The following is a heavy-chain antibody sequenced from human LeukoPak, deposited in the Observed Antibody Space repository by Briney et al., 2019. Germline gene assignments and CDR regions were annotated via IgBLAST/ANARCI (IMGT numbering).Heavy chain of an antibody. CDR2: INPNSGGT. J-gene: IGHJ3*02. CDR3: ARYFYDSSGSSSDAFDI. V-gene: IGHV1-2*02. CDR1: GYTFTGYY. Sequence: ASVKVSCKASGYTFTGYYMHWVRQAPGQGLEWMGWINPNSGGTNYAQKFQGRVTMTRDTSISTAYMELSRLRSDDTAVYYCARYFYDSSGSSSDAFDIWGQGTMVTVSS. D-gene: IGHD3-22*01.